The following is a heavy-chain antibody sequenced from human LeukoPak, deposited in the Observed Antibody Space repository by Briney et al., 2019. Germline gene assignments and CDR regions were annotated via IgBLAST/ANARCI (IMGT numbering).Heavy chain of an antibody. Sequence: SETLSRTCAGYGGSFSGYYWSWIRQPPGKGLEWSGEINHSGSTNYNPSLKSRVTITVDTSKNQFSLSLSSVTAADTAVYYCARDDNYYDSSGYYWAFDIWGQGTMVTVSS. CDR2: INHSGST. D-gene: IGHD3-22*01. V-gene: IGHV4-34*01. CDR1: GGSFSGYY. CDR3: ARDDNYYDSSGYYWAFDI. J-gene: IGHJ3*02.